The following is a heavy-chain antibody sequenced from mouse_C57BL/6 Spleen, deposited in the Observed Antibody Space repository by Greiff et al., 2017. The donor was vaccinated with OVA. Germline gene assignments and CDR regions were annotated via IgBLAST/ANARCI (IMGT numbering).Heavy chain of an antibody. D-gene: IGHD2-3*01. V-gene: IGHV3-6*01. Sequence: EVKLQESGPGLVKPSQSLSLTCSVTGYSITSGYYWNWIRQFPGNKLEWMGYISYDGSNNYNPSLKNRISITRDTSKNQFFLKLNSVTTEDTATYYCARDERWLLRWGQGTTLTVSS. J-gene: IGHJ2*01. CDR1: GYSITSGYY. CDR2: ISYDGSN. CDR3: ARDERWLLR.